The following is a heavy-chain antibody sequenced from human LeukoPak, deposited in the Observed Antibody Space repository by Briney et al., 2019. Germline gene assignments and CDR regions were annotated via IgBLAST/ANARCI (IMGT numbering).Heavy chain of an antibody. Sequence: ASVKVSCKASGYTFTSYGISWVRQAPGQGLEWMGWISAYNGNTNYAQKLQGRVTMTTDTSTSTAYMELRSLRSDDTAVYYCARIGFSSSPYYYYYYMDVWGKGTTVTVSS. J-gene: IGHJ6*03. CDR1: GYTFTSYG. CDR2: ISAYNGNT. V-gene: IGHV1-18*01. D-gene: IGHD6-6*01. CDR3: ARIGFSSSPYYYYYYMDV.